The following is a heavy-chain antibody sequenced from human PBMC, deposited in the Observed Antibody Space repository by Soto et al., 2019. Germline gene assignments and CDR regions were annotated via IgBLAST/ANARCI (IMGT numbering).Heavy chain of an antibody. CDR3: AKRLEFEMSSGAPYYFDS. CDR2: IYPGDSDT. Sequence: LKISCQASGYSFPHYWIGWVRQMPGKGLEWMGLIYPGDSDTIYSPSFQGQVTISADKSINTAFLQWSTLKASDTAMYYCAKRLEFEMSSGAPYYFDSWGQGTLVTVSS. D-gene: IGHD6-25*01. CDR1: GYSFPHYW. V-gene: IGHV5-51*01. J-gene: IGHJ4*02.